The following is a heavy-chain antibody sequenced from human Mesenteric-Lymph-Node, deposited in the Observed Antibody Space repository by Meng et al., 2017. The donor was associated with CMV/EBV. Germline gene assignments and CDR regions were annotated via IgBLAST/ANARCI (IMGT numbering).Heavy chain of an antibody. D-gene: IGHD3-22*01. CDR3: TAYDVNSGYSQGGLDP. CDR1: GFTFSRFE. V-gene: IGHV3-74*01. CDR2: ITTDGNTT. Sequence: SGFTFSRFEMHWVRQAPGKGLVCVSRITTDGNTTIYANSVKGRFIISRDNAKNTLYLQMNSLRAEDTAVYYCTAYDVNSGYSQGGLDPWGQGTLVTVSS. J-gene: IGHJ5*02.